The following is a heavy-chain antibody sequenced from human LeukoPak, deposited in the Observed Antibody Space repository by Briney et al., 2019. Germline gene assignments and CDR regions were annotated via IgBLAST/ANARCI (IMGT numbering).Heavy chain of an antibody. CDR1: GFTFGTYW. V-gene: IGHV3-7*01. Sequence: GGSLRLSCAASGFTFGTYWMNWVRRAPGKGLEWVANINQDGSEEYYADSVKGRFTISRDNSKNTLYLQMNSLRAEDTAVYYCARDQGDHYYYGMDVWGQGTTVTVSS. D-gene: IGHD3-10*01. CDR2: INQDGSEE. CDR3: ARDQGDHYYYGMDV. J-gene: IGHJ6*02.